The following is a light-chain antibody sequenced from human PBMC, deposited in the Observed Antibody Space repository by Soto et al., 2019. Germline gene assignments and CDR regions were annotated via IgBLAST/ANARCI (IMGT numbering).Light chain of an antibody. CDR2: DAS. J-gene: IGKJ5*01. CDR1: QIFSSNY. CDR3: QQYVVGSLLS. Sequence: ELVLPQSPGTLSLTPGERATFYSRAVQIFSSNYLAWYQQKPGEAPRLLISDASIRADGISDRFSGSGSGTDFTLTISRLEPEDVGPYYCQQYVVGSLLSFGRGTRLEIK. V-gene: IGKV3-20*01.